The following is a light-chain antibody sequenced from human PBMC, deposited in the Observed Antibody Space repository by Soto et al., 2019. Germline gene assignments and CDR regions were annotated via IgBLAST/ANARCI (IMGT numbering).Light chain of an antibody. CDR2: GAS. Sequence: EIVLTQSPGTLSLSPGERATLSCRASQSVSSSYLAWYRQKPGQAPRLLIYGASGRAAGIPDRFSGSGSGTDFTLTISRLEPDDFAVYYCQQYGTSPQTFGQGTKLEIK. CDR3: QQYGTSPQT. CDR1: QSVSSSY. J-gene: IGKJ2*01. V-gene: IGKV3-20*01.